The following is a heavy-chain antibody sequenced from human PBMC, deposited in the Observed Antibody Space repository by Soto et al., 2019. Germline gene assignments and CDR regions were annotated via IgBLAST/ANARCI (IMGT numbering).Heavy chain of an antibody. Sequence: EVQLVESGGGLVKPGGSLRLSCAASGFTFSSYSMNWVRQAPGKGLEWVSSISSSSSYIYYADSVKGRFTISRDNAKNALYLQMNRLRGEDTVVYYCAREGELLWFGDSTHDAFDIWGQGTMVTVSS. V-gene: IGHV3-21*01. CDR1: GFTFSSYS. CDR2: ISSSSSYI. D-gene: IGHD3-10*01. J-gene: IGHJ3*02. CDR3: AREGELLWFGDSTHDAFDI.